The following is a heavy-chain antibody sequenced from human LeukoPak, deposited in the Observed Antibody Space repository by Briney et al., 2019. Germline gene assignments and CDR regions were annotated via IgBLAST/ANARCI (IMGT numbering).Heavy chain of an antibody. Sequence: GTSLRLSCAASGFTFSSYGMHWVRQAPVKGLEWVTLIWYDGSNKYYAESVKGRFTISRDNSENTLYLQMNSLRAEDTAVYYCARDKGYSYGHAFDYWGQGTLVTVSS. D-gene: IGHD5-18*01. J-gene: IGHJ4*02. CDR3: ARDKGYSYGHAFDY. CDR2: IWYDGSNK. V-gene: IGHV3-33*01. CDR1: GFTFSSYG.